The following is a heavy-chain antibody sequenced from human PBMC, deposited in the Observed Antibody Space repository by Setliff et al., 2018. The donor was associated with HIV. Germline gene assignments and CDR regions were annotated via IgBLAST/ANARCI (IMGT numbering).Heavy chain of an antibody. D-gene: IGHD6-6*01. Sequence: PGGSLRLSCAASGFTFSSYAMSWVRQAPGKGLEWVSSISGSGGGTYYADSVKGRFTISRDNSKNTLNLHMNSLRAEDTAVYYCAKAVEYSSSRYFDYWGQGTLVTVSS. CDR1: GFTFSSYA. J-gene: IGHJ4*02. CDR3: AKAVEYSSSRYFDY. CDR2: ISGSGGGT. V-gene: IGHV3-23*01.